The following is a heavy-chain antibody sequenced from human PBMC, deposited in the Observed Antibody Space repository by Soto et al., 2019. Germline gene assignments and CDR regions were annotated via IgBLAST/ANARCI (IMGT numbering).Heavy chain of an antibody. V-gene: IGHV3-21*01. CDR3: ARGYYDSSGYYPDSWFDP. CDR2: ISSSSSYI. Sequence: PGGSLLLSCAASGFPFSSYSMNWVSKAPGKGLEWVSSISSSSSYIYYADSVKGRFTISRDNAKNSLYLQMNSLRAEDTAVYYCARGYYDSSGYYPDSWFDPWGQGTLVTVS. CDR1: GFPFSSYS. D-gene: IGHD3-22*01. J-gene: IGHJ5*02.